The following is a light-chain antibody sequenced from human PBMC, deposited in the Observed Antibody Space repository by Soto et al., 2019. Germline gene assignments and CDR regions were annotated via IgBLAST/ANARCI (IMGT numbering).Light chain of an antibody. CDR2: DAS. CDR3: QQRSNWPPGFT. V-gene: IGKV3-11*01. CDR1: QRVSSY. J-gene: IGKJ3*01. Sequence: EIVLTQSPATLSLSPGERATLSCRASQRVSSYLAWYQQTPGQAPRLLIYDASNRATGIPDRFSGSGAGTDFTPTISSLEPEDCAVYYCQQRSNWPPGFTFGPGTKVDIK.